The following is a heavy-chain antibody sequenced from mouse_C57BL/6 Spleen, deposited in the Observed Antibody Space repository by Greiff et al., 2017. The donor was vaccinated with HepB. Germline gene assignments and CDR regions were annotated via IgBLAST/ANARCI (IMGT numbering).Heavy chain of an antibody. Sequence: QVQLQQSGAELVRPGASVTLSCKASGYTFTDYEMHWVKQTPVHGLEWIGAIDPETGGTAYNQKFKGKAILTADKSSSTAYMELRSLTSEDSAVYYCTRSLFGYGSSHHWYFDVWGTGTTVTVSS. CDR1: GYTFTDYE. J-gene: IGHJ1*03. D-gene: IGHD1-1*01. V-gene: IGHV1-15*01. CDR2: IDPETGGT. CDR3: TRSLFGYGSSHHWYFDV.